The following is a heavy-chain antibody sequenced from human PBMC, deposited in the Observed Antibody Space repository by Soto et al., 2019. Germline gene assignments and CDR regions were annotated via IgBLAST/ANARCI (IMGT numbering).Heavy chain of an antibody. CDR2: IYHSGST. V-gene: IGHV4-4*02. J-gene: IGHJ4*02. D-gene: IGHD2-8*01. CDR3: ARRYCTNGVCYRESYFDY. CDR1: GGSISSSNW. Sequence: QVQLQESGPGLVKPSGTLSLTCAVSGGSISSSNWWSWVRQPPGKGLEWIGEIYHSGSTNYNPSLKIRVTISVDKSKNQFSLKLSSVTAADTAVYYCARRYCTNGVCYRESYFDYWGQGTLVTVSS.